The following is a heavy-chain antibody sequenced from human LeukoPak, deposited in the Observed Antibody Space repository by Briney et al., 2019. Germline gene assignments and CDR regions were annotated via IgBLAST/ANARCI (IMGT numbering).Heavy chain of an antibody. D-gene: IGHD3-10*01. CDR2: IYYSGST. J-gene: IGHJ4*02. Sequence: SETLSLTCTVYGGSFSGYYWSWIRQPPGKGLEWIGYIYYSGSTDYNPSLKSRVTISVDTSKNQFSLKLSSVTAADTAVYYCARRGTMVRGVIITSGFDYWGQGTLVTVSS. CDR3: ARRGTMVRGVIITSGFDY. V-gene: IGHV4-59*12. CDR1: GGSFSGYY.